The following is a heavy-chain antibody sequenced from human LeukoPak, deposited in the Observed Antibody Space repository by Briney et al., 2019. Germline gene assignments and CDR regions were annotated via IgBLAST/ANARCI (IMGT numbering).Heavy chain of an antibody. V-gene: IGHV4-59*01. J-gene: IGHJ4*02. CDR2: IYYSGST. Sequence: PSETLSLTCTVSGGSISSYYWSWLRQPPGKGLEWLGYIYYSGSTNCNPSLKSRVTISVDTSKNQFSLKLSSVTAADTAVYYCVRAENVAMPNVWGQGTLVTVSS. CDR3: VRAENVAMPNV. CDR1: GGSISSYY. D-gene: IGHD2-2*01.